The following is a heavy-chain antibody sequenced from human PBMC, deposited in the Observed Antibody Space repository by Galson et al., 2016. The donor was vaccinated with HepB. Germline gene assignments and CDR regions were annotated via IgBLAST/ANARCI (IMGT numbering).Heavy chain of an antibody. V-gene: IGHV3-48*02. J-gene: IGHJ6*02. CDR1: GFTLSNYA. CDR2: ISRTSTVM. CDR3: VRDSEGGGYSDMDV. Sequence: SLRLSCAASGFTLSNYAMNWVRRAPGKGLEWISYISRTSTVMYYADSVKGRFTISRDNANNAQYPQMHSLRDEDTAVYHCVRDSEGGGYSDMDVWGQGTTVTGSS. D-gene: IGHD6-13*01.